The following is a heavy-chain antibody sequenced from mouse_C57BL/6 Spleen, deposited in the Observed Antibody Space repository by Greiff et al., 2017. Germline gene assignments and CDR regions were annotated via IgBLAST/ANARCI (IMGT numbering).Heavy chain of an antibody. CDR1: GFTFTDYY. D-gene: IGHD3-2*02. Sequence: EVHLVESGGGLVQPGGSLSLSCAASGFTFTDYYMSWVRQPPGKALEWLGFIRNKANGYTTEYSASVKGRFTISRDNSQSILYLQMNALRAEDSATYDCARYPSGGFDYWGQGTTLTVSS. CDR3: ARYPSGGFDY. V-gene: IGHV7-3*01. J-gene: IGHJ2*01. CDR2: IRNKANGYTT.